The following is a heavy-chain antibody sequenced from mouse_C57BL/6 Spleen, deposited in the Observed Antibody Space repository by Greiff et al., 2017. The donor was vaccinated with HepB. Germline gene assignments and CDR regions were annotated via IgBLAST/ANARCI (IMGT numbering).Heavy chain of an antibody. V-gene: IGHV14-3*01. CDR3: ARHYGYDDGTKSYAMDY. J-gene: IGHJ4*01. D-gene: IGHD2-2*01. CDR2: IDPANGNT. Sequence: EVQLQQSVAELVRPGASVKLSCTASGFNIKNTYMHWVKQRPEQGLEWIGRIDPANGNTKYAPKFQGKATITADTSSNTAYLQLSSLTSEDTAIYYCARHYGYDDGTKSYAMDYWGQGTSVTVSS. CDR1: GFNIKNTY.